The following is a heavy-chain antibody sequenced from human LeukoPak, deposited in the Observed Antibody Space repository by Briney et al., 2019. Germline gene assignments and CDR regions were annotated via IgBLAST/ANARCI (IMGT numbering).Heavy chain of an antibody. V-gene: IGHV3-30*02. CDR1: GFTFSSYG. CDR3: AKDLGLRRGEGVFDY. Sequence: GGSLRLSCAASGFTFSSYGMHWVRQAPGKGLEWVAFIRYDGSNKYYADSVKGRFTISRDNSKNTLYLQMNSLRAEDTAVYYCAKDLGLRRGEGVFDYWGQGTLVTVSS. J-gene: IGHJ4*02. D-gene: IGHD3/OR15-3a*01. CDR2: IRYDGSNK.